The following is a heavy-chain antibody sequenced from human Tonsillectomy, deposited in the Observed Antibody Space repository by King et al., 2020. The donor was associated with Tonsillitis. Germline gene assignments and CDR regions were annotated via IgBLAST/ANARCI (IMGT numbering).Heavy chain of an antibody. J-gene: IGHJ3*02. D-gene: IGHD3-22*01. V-gene: IGHV4-39*01. CDR1: GGSINGRNYY. CDR2: IYYSGNT. CDR3: ASLYYYDTSGYFRRKVFSAFDI. Sequence: LQLQESGPGLVKPSETLSLTCTVSGGSINGRNYYWAWIRQPPGKGLEWIGSIYYSGNTHDNPSLKSRVTISVDTSKNQFSLKLSSVTAADTAVYYCASLYYYDTSGYFRRKVFSAFDIWGQGTMVTVSS.